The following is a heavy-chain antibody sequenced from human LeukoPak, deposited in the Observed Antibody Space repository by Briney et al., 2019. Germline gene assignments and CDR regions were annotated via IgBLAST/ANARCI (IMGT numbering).Heavy chain of an antibody. CDR2: INPNSGGT. J-gene: IGHJ5*02. D-gene: IGHD2-2*01. CDR1: GYTFTGYY. CDR3: ARVGIVVVPAANWFDP. V-gene: IGHV1-2*02. Sequence: ASVKVSCTASGYTFTGYYMHWVREAPGQGLEWMVWINPNSGGTNYAQKFQGRVTMTRDTSISTAYMELSRLRSDDTAVYYCARVGIVVVPAANWFDPWGQGTLVTVSS.